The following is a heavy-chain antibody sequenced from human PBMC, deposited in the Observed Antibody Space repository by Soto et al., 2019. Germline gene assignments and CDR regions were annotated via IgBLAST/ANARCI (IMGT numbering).Heavy chain of an antibody. CDR3: PSENIEDTDGLYNSFDI. V-gene: IGHV1-2*02. J-gene: IGHJ3*02. Sequence: ASVKVSCKTSGHTFTDYYTHWVRQAPGQGHEWMGWMNPKSGGAYFAQKSQGRVTLTRDTSIGTAYIEVNSLTSDDTALYFCPSENIEDTDGLYNSFDIWGQGTTITV. CDR2: MNPKSGGA. D-gene: IGHD2-15*01. CDR1: GHTFTDYY.